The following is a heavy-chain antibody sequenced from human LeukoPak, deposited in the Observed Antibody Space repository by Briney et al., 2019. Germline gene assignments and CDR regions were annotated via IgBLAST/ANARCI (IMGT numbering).Heavy chain of an antibody. CDR3: ARGAYGRAAGLLVRY. Sequence: PSETLSLTCTVSGDSISNTYYYWAWVRQPPGKGLEWVGSIYENGNTYYSPSLKGRVAISLDTSKNLFSLEVRSMTAADTAVYYCARGAYGRAAGLLVRYWGQGTLVTVSS. J-gene: IGHJ4*02. CDR1: GDSISNTYYY. CDR2: IYENGNT. D-gene: IGHD6-13*01. V-gene: IGHV4-39*02.